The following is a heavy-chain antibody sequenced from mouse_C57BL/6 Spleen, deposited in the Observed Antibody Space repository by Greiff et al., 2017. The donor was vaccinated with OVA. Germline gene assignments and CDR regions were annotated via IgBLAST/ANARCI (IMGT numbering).Heavy chain of an antibody. CDR1: GFNIKDYY. V-gene: IGHV14-2*01. CDR3: ARAYYYGSDWYFDV. J-gene: IGHJ1*03. CDR2: IDPEDGET. D-gene: IGHD1-1*01. Sequence: EVQLQQSGAELVKPGASVKLSCTASGFNIKDYYMHWVKQRTEQGLEWIGRIDPEDGETKYAPKFQGKATLTADTSSNTAYLQLSSLTSEDTAVYYCARAYYYGSDWYFDVWGTGTTVTVSS.